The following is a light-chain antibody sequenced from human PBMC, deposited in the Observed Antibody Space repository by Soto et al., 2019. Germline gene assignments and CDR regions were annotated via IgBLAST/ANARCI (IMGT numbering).Light chain of an antibody. Sequence: QSVLTQPPSVSGAPGQRVTISCTGSSSNIGAGYDVHWYQQLPGTAPKLLIYRNSNRPSGVPDRVSGSKSGTSASLAITGLQAEDEAFYYCQSYDSSLSGSVFGGGTQLTVL. CDR1: SSNIGAGYD. CDR3: QSYDSSLSGSV. J-gene: IGLJ3*02. V-gene: IGLV1-40*01. CDR2: RNS.